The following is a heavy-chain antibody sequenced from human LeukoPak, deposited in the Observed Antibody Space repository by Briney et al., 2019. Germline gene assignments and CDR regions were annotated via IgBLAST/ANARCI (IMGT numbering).Heavy chain of an antibody. CDR2: ISSSSGTI. D-gene: IGHD1-26*01. V-gene: IGHV3-48*01. Sequence: PGGSLRLSCAASGFTFSNYSMNWVRQAPGKGLEWVSYISSSSGTIYYADSVKGRFTISRDNAKNSLYLQMNSLRAEDTAVYYCARAYSGSYRDMDVWGKGTTATVSS. CDR3: ARAYSGSYRDMDV. CDR1: GFTFSNYS. J-gene: IGHJ6*03.